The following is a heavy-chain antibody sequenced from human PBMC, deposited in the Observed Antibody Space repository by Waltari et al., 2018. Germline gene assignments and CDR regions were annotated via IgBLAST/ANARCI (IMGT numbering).Heavy chain of an antibody. CDR2: TIPTVGTA. CDR1: GGTFSSYA. D-gene: IGHD2-21*02. J-gene: IGHJ6*02. Sequence: QVQLVQSGAEVKKPGSSVKVSCKASGGTFSSYAISWVRQAPGQGLEWMGGTIPTVGTAKYEQKVQGRVTITADESTSTAYMELSSLRSEDTAVYYCAGRRVVTATPYYYYGMDVWGQGTTVTVSS. V-gene: IGHV1-69*01. CDR3: AGRRVVTATPYYYYGMDV.